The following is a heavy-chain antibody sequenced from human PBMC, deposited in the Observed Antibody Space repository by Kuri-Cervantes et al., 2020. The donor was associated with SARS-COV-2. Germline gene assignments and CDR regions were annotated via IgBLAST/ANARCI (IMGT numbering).Heavy chain of an antibody. Sequence: GSLRLSCTVSGGSISSYYWSWIRQPPGKGLEWIGYIYYSGSTNYNPSLKSRVTISVDTSKNQFSLKLSSVTAADTAVYYCARSPNLYCGGDCYTVEYYFDYWGQGTLVTVSS. V-gene: IGHV4-59*01. CDR2: IYYSGST. CDR3: ARSPNLYCGGDCYTVEYYFDY. D-gene: IGHD2-21*02. J-gene: IGHJ4*02. CDR1: GGSISSYY.